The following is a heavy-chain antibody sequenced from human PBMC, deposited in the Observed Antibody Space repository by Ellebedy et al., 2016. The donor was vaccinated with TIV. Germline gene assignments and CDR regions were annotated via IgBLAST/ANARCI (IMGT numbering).Heavy chain of an antibody. CDR3: ARQPTMVYGMDV. Sequence: ASVKVSCKASGYTFTSSYIYWVRQAPGQGLEWMGIISPSGDGTTYTQEFQGRVTMTGDTSTHTVYMELSSLRSEDTAVYYCARQPTMVYGMDVWGQGTTVTVSS. J-gene: IGHJ6*02. D-gene: IGHD3-10*01. V-gene: IGHV1-46*01. CDR1: GYTFTSSY. CDR2: ISPSGDGT.